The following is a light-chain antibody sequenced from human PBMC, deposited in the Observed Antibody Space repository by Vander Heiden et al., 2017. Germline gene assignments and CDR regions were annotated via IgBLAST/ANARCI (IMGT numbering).Light chain of an antibody. CDR1: QSVLYSSNNNNY. J-gene: IGKJ4*02. V-gene: IGKV4-1*01. CDR3: QQYYIAPLT. CDR2: WAS. Sequence: DIVLSQSTDSLAVSLGERATINCKSSQSVLYSSNNNNYLAWYQQKPGQPPKLLIYWASTRQSGVPDRFSGSGSGTDFTLTISSLQADDVAVYYCQQYYIAPLTFGGGTRVEV.